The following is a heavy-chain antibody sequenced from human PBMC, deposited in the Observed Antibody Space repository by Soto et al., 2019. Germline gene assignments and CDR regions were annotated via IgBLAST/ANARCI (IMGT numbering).Heavy chain of an antibody. CDR2: IRSSASYQ. Sequence: PGGSLRLSCAASGFTFSSLSMNWVRQAPGKGLEWVSSIRSSASYQYYADSVKGRFTISRDNAKNSLYLQMNSLRAEDTAVYYCARAKYGYCSGTNCSYYGMDVWGQGTTVTVSS. D-gene: IGHD2-2*03. CDR3: ARAKYGYCSGTNCSYYGMDV. CDR1: GFTFSSLS. J-gene: IGHJ6*02. V-gene: IGHV3-21*01.